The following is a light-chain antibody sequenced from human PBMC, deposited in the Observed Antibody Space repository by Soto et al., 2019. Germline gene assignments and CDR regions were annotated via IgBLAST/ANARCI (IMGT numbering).Light chain of an antibody. CDR1: SSSIGAGYE. J-gene: IGLJ1*01. CDR3: CSFAGTNSFV. V-gene: IGLV1-40*01. CDR2: GNG. Sequence: QSVLTQPPSVSGAPGQRVTISCSGTSSSIGAGYEVHWYHQLPGTAPKLVVSGNGNRPSGVPDRVFGSKSGNTASLTVSGLQTEDEADYYCCSFAGTNSFVFGTGTKVTVL.